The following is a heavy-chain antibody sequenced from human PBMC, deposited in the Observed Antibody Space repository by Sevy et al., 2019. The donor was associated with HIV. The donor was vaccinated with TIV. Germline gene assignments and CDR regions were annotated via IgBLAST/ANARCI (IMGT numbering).Heavy chain of an antibody. J-gene: IGHJ4*02. CDR2: INPNGGGT. CDR1: GYTFVGYY. Sequence: ASVKVSCEASGYTFVGYYMHWVRQAPGHGLEWMGWINPNGGGTNYAQRFQGRVTMTKDTSISTAYMELSGLRSDDTAIYCCARDHMYYYDTTNYYAGTDYWGQGTLVTVSS. CDR3: ARDHMYYYDTTNYYAGTDY. D-gene: IGHD3-22*01. V-gene: IGHV1-2*02.